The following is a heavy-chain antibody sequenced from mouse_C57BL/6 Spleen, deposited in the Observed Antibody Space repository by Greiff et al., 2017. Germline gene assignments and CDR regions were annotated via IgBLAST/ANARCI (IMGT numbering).Heavy chain of an antibody. J-gene: IGHJ3*01. Sequence: QVQLKQSGAELVRPGASVTLSCKASGYTFTDYEMHWVKQTPVHGLEWIGAIDPETGGTAYNQKFKGKAILTADKSSSTAYMELRSLTSEDSAVYYCTSYDPGDWGQGTLVTVSA. V-gene: IGHV1-15*01. D-gene: IGHD2-10*02. CDR1: GYTFTDYE. CDR2: IDPETGGT. CDR3: TSYDPGD.